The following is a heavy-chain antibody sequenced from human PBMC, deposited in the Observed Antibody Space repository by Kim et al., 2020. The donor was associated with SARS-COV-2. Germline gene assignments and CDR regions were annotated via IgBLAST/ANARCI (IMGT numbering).Heavy chain of an antibody. CDR3: ARGYYDILTGYYAPGY. J-gene: IGHJ4*02. D-gene: IGHD3-9*01. Sequence: SLKSRVTISVDTSKNQFSLKLSSVTAADTAVYYCARGYYDILTGYYAPGYWGQGTLVTVSS. V-gene: IGHV4-31*02.